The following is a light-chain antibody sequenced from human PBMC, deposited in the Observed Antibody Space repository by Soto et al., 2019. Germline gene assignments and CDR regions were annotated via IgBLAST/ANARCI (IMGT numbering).Light chain of an antibody. CDR1: QSIRRS. V-gene: IGKV1-5*01. CDR3: QQYNSYCT. CDR2: AAS. J-gene: IGKJ1*01. Sequence: DIQMTQSPSTLSASVGDRVTITCRASQSIRRSLNWYQQKPGKAPKLLIYAASSLESGVPSRFSGSGSGTEFTLTISSLQPDDFATYYCQQYNSYCTFGQGTKVDIK.